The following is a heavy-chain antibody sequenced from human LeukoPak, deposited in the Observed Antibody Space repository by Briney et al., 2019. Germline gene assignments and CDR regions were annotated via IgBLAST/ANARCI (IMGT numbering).Heavy chain of an antibody. CDR2: MNPSGST. V-gene: IGHV4-34*01. Sequence: PSETLSLTCAVYGGSFSGYYWTWIRQTPEKGLEWIGEMNPSGSTNYNPSLKSRVTISVDTSKNQFSLELSSVTAADTAVYYCARGRQDAMIVVVITAVSYYLDIWGKGTTVTVS. D-gene: IGHD3-22*01. J-gene: IGHJ6*03. CDR1: GGSFSGYY. CDR3: ARGRQDAMIVVVITAVSYYLDI.